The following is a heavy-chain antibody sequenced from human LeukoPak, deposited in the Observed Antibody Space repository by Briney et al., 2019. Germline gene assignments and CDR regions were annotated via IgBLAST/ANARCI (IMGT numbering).Heavy chain of an antibody. D-gene: IGHD3-9*01. CDR1: GGSISSGSYY. CDR2: IYTSGST. Sequence: SETPSLTCTVSGGSISSGSYYWSWIRQPAGKGLEWIGRIYTSGSTNYNPSLKSRVTISVDTSKNQFSLKLSSVTAADTAVYYCARLAEYHDILTGYEEYYFDYWGQGTLVTVSS. CDR3: ARLAEYHDILTGYEEYYFDY. V-gene: IGHV4-61*02. J-gene: IGHJ4*02.